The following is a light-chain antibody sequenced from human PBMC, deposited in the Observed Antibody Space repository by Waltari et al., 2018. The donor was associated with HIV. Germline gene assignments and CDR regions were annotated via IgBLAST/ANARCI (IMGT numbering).Light chain of an antibody. CDR1: SPNIGNNY. CDR2: DNN. CDR3: GTWDSSLGGV. J-gene: IGLJ1*01. Sequence: QSVLTQPPSVSAAPGQKVTISCSGSSPNIGNNYVSWYQQLPETAPKLLIYDNNKRPSGIPDRFSGSKSGTSATLGITGLQTGDEADYYCGTWDSSLGGVFGTGTKVTVL. V-gene: IGLV1-51*01.